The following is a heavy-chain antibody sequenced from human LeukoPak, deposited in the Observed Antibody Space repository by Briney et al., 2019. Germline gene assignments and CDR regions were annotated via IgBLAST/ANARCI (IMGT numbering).Heavy chain of an antibody. J-gene: IGHJ3*02. CDR1: GFTLGTYS. CDR2: ISTDSSYI. CDR3: ARSRAYYGSENDVFDI. D-gene: IGHD3-10*01. V-gene: IGHV3-21*01. Sequence: GGSLRLSCAASGFTLGTYSMNWVRQTPGKGLEWVSSISTDSSYIYYGDSVRGRFTISRDNAKSSLSLQMNSLRAEDTSVYYCARSRAYYGSENDVFDIWGQGTVVIVSS.